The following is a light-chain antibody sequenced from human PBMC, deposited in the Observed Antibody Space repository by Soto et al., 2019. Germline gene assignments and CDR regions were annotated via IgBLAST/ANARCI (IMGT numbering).Light chain of an antibody. CDR3: QQTYSDIS. Sequence: DVRMTQSPSSLSASVGDTITITCRASPTINTYLNWFQQKPGEPPRLLIYGASTLHDGVPSRFSGSGSGADFTLTISGPQPEDFASYHCQQTYSDISFGGGTKV. V-gene: IGKV1-39*01. J-gene: IGKJ4*01. CDR2: GAS. CDR1: PTINTY.